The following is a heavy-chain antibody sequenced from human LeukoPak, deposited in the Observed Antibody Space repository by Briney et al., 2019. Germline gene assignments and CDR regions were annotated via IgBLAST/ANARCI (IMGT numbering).Heavy chain of an antibody. Sequence: GGSLRLSCAASEFTFSSYGMHWVRQAPGKGLEWVAFIRYDGSNKYYADSVKGRFTISRDNSKNTLYLQMNSLRAEDTAVYYCARGGIFGVVIIGDYWGQGTLVTVSS. V-gene: IGHV3-30*02. CDR3: ARGGIFGVVIIGDY. D-gene: IGHD3-3*01. J-gene: IGHJ4*02. CDR2: IRYDGSNK. CDR1: EFTFSSYG.